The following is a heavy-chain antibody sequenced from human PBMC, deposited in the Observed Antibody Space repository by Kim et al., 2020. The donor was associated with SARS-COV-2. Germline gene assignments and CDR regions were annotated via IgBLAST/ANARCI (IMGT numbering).Heavy chain of an antibody. Sequence: SQTLSLTCAISGDSVSSNNAAWNWIRQSPSRGLEWLGRTYYRSKWFNDYALSVKSRITINPDTSKNHFSLQLSSVTPEDTTVYYCANGGPGLGGMNVWGQGTTVTVSS. D-gene: IGHD3-16*01. V-gene: IGHV6-1*01. CDR3: ANGGPGLGGMNV. J-gene: IGHJ6*02. CDR1: GDSVSSNNAA. CDR2: TYYRSKWFN.